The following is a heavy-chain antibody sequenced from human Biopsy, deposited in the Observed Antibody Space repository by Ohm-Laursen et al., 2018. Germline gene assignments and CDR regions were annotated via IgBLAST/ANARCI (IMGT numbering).Heavy chain of an antibody. CDR1: GGSLTCHY. CDR3: ARGSNEYGGLYFPH. Sequence: GTLSLTCPVSGGSLTCHYWTWIRQPPGKGLEWIGHISHTGYTSYKSSLKSRVTISLDTSRKHFSLRLTSLAAADTAVYYCARGSNEYGGLYFPHWGQGTLVTVSS. D-gene: IGHD4-23*01. J-gene: IGHJ1*01. V-gene: IGHV4-59*11. CDR2: ISHTGYT.